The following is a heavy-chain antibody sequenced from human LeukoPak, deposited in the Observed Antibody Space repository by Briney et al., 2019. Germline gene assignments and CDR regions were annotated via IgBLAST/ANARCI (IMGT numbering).Heavy chain of an antibody. CDR1: GGSFSGYY. CDR3: AGRTVTNDY. CDR2: INHSGSI. J-gene: IGHJ4*02. Sequence: SETLSLTCAVYGGSFSGYYWSWIRQPPGKGLEWIGEINHSGSINYNPSLKSRVTISVDTSKNQFSLKLSSVTAADTAVYYCAGRTVTNDYWGQGTLVTVSS. V-gene: IGHV4-34*01. D-gene: IGHD4-17*01.